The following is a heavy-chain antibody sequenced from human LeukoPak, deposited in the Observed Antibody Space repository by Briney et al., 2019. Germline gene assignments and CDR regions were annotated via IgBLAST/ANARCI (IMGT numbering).Heavy chain of an antibody. Sequence: PSQTLSLTCTVSGGSISSGSYYWSWIRQPAGKGLEWIGRVYITGSTDYNPSLKSRVTISVDTSKNQFSLKLSSVTAADTAVYYCARNIVVVPVAGWFDPWGQGTLVTVSS. J-gene: IGHJ5*02. V-gene: IGHV4-61*02. CDR1: GGSISSGSYY. CDR3: ARNIVVVPVAGWFDP. D-gene: IGHD2-2*01. CDR2: VYITGST.